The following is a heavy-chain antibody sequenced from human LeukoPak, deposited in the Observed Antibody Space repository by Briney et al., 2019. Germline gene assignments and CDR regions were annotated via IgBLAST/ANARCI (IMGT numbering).Heavy chain of an antibody. V-gene: IGHV1-69*13. D-gene: IGHD1-26*01. J-gene: IGHJ4*02. CDR2: IIPIFGTA. Sequence: SVKVSCKASGGTFSSYAISWVRQAPGQGLEWMGGIIPIFGTANYAQKFQGRVTITADESTSTAYMELRSLRSDDTAVYYCARDRYSGSRTFDYWGQGTLVTVSS. CDR3: ARDRYSGSRTFDY. CDR1: GGTFSSYA.